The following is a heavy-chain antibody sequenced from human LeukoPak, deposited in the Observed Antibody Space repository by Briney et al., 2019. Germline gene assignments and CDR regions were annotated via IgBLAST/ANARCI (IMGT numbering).Heavy chain of an antibody. J-gene: IGHJ1*01. Sequence: GESLKISCKGSGYSFTSYWIGWVRQMPGKGLEWMGIIYPGYSDTRYSPSFQGQVTISADKSISTAYLQWSSLKASDTAMYYCARVNCSGGSCYEYFQHWGQGTLVTVSS. CDR1: GYSFTSYW. D-gene: IGHD2-15*01. V-gene: IGHV5-51*01. CDR2: IYPGYSDT. CDR3: ARVNCSGGSCYEYFQH.